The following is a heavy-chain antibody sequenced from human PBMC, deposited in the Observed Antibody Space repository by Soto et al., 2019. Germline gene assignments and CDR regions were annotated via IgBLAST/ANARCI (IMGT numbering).Heavy chain of an antibody. D-gene: IGHD5-12*01. CDR1: GFTFDDYA. V-gene: IGHV3-9*01. CDR2: ISWNSGKI. CDR3: AKDTRGVSTILGSHFEY. J-gene: IGHJ4*02. Sequence: DVQLVESGGGLVQPGRSLRLSCAASGFTFDDYAFHWVLHAPGKGLEWVSGISWNSGKIVYAASLQDRFTISRDNAKNSLYLQMNSLRVEDTAFYYCAKDTRGVSTILGSHFEYWGQGALVTVS.